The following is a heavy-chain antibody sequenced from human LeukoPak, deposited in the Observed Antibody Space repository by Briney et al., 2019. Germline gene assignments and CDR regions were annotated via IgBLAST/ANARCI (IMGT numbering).Heavy chain of an antibody. CDR3: AKAGPLNYDFWSGPFDY. Sequence: PGGSLRLSCAASGFTLSSYAMSWVRQAPGKGLKWVSAISGSGGSTYYADSVKGRFTISRDNSKNTLCLQMNSLRAEDTAVYYCAKAGPLNYDFWSGPFDYWGQGTLVTVSS. CDR2: ISGSGGST. V-gene: IGHV3-23*01. J-gene: IGHJ4*02. D-gene: IGHD3-3*01. CDR1: GFTLSSYA.